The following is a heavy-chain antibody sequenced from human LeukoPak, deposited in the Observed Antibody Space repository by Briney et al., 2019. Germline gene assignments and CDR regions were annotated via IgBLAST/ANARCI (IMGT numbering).Heavy chain of an antibody. V-gene: IGHV4-34*01. CDR3: ANRDGGNFDY. CDR1: GGSFSGYY. CDR2: INHSGST. J-gene: IGHJ4*02. D-gene: IGHD4-23*01. Sequence: SETLSLTCAVYGGSFSGYYWSWIRQPPGKGLEWIGEINHSGSTNYNPSLKSRVTISVDTSKNQFSLKLSSVTAADTAVYYCANRDGGNFDYWGQGTLVTVSS.